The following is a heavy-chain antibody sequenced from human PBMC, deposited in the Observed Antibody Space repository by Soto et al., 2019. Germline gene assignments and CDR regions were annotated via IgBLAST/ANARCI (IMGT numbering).Heavy chain of an antibody. D-gene: IGHD6-6*01. CDR2: IWYDGSNK. CDR1: GFTFSSYG. V-gene: IGHV3-33*01. CDR3: ARGGAQLGEFDY. J-gene: IGHJ4*02. Sequence: GGSLRLSCAASGFTFSSYGMHWVRQAPGKGLEWVAVIWYDGSNKYYADSVKGRFTISRDNSKNTLYLQMNSLRAEDTAVYYCARGGAQLGEFDYWGQGTLVTVSS.